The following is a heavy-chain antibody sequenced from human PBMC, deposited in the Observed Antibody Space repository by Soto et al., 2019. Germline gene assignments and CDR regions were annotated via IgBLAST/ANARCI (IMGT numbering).Heavy chain of an antibody. V-gene: IGHV2-5*02. CDR1: GFSLSTSGVA. CDR3: ARIFDVWSGYYFSY. J-gene: IGHJ4*02. CDR2: IFWDDDK. D-gene: IGHD3-3*01. Sequence: QITLKESGPTLVKPTQTLTLTCTFSGFSLSTSGVAVGWIRQAPRKAPEWLAFIFWDDDKRYSPSLENRLTITKDTSKNQVVLTMTNMDPVDTATYYCARIFDVWSGYYFSYWGRGTLVTVSS.